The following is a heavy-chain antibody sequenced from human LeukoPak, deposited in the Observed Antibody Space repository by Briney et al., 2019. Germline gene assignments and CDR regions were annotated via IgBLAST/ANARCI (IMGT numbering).Heavy chain of an antibody. CDR1: GGSFNAYA. Sequence: ASVKVSCKASGGSFNAYAISWVRQAPGQGLEWMGGIIPIFGTSNYAQKLQGRVTISTDESTSTAYMEVSSLRSEDTAIYYCARGLDASMETAYNYWSQGTLVTVSS. V-gene: IGHV1-69*05. CDR2: IIPIFGTS. J-gene: IGHJ4*02. CDR3: ARGLDASMETAYNY. D-gene: IGHD5-18*01.